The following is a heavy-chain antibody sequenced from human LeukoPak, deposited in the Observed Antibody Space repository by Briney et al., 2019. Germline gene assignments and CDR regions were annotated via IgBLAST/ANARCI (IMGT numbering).Heavy chain of an antibody. J-gene: IGHJ4*02. CDR1: GFTFSSYA. CDR2: ISNGGGST. CDR3: ARPYYDIWSAYVY. V-gene: IGHV3-64*01. Sequence: GGSLRLSCAASGFTFSSYAMHWVRQAPGKGLEYVSAISNGGGSTHYANSVKGRFTISRDNSKNTLYLQMGSLRAEDMAVYYCARPYYDIWSAYVYWGQGTLVTASS. D-gene: IGHD3-3*01.